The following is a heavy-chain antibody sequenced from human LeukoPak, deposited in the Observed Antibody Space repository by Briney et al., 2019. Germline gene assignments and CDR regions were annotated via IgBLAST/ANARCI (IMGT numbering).Heavy chain of an antibody. D-gene: IGHD5-18*01. CDR3: AKNQAKFYSYGPDYYMDV. J-gene: IGHJ6*03. V-gene: IGHV3-33*06. CDR2: IWYDGSNK. CDR1: GFTFSSYG. Sequence: GGSLRLSCAASGFTFSSYGMHWVREAPGKGLEWVAVIWYDGSNKYYADSVKGRFTISRDNSKNTLYLQMNSLRAEDTAVYYCAKNQAKFYSYGPDYYMDVWGKGTTVTVSS.